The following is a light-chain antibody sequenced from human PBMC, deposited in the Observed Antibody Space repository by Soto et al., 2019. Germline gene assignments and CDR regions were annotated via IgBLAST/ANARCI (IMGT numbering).Light chain of an antibody. CDR3: QQYYSYPPT. Sequence: AIRMTQSPSSLSASTGDRVTITCRASQGISSYLAWYQQKPGKAPKLLIYAASTLQSGVPSRFSGSGSGTEFTLTISCLQSEDFATYYCQQYYSYPPTFGQGTKVEIK. CDR2: AAS. V-gene: IGKV1-8*01. J-gene: IGKJ1*01. CDR1: QGISSY.